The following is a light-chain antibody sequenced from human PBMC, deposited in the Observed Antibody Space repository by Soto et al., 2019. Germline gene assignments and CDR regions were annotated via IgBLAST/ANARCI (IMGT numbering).Light chain of an antibody. Sequence: EIVLTQSPATLSLSPGERATLSCRASQSVSSYLAWYQQKPGQAPRLLISDASNRATGIPARFSGSGSGTDFTLTISRLEPEDFAVYYCQQYVTSPWAFGQGTKVDIK. CDR3: QQYVTSPWA. CDR1: QSVSSY. CDR2: DAS. V-gene: IGKV3-11*01. J-gene: IGKJ1*01.